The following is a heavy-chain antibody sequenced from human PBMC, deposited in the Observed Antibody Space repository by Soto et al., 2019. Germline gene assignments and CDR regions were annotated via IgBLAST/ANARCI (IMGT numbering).Heavy chain of an antibody. Sequence: QVQLVESGGGLVKPGGSLRLSCAASGIIFSDYMSWVRQAPGKGLKWLSYISGSGRTIYSADSVKGRFTISRDNATNSLHLQMNNLRAEDTAVYYCARLPFPWGWFDPWGQGTLVTVSS. V-gene: IGHV3-11*01. CDR1: GIIFSDY. CDR3: ARLPFPWGWFDP. D-gene: IGHD3-16*01. CDR2: ISGSGRTI. J-gene: IGHJ5*02.